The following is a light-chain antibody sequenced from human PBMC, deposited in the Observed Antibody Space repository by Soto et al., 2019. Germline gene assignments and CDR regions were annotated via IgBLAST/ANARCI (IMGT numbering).Light chain of an antibody. J-gene: IGKJ1*01. CDR1: RSISDW. CDR3: LQYSSHSWM. Sequence: DIQMTQSPSTLSPSVGDRVTITCRASRSISDWLAWYQQKPGKAPKLLIFDASSLKSGVPSRFSGSGSGTEFTLTISGLQPDDVATYYCLQYSSHSWMFGQGTNVEI. V-gene: IGKV1-5*01. CDR2: DAS.